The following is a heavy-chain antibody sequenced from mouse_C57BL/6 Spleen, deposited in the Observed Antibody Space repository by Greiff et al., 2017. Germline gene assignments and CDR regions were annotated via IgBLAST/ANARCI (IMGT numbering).Heavy chain of an antibody. CDR1: GYTFTSYW. CDR2: IYPGSGST. CDR3: ARGEDYDYDGGFAD. J-gene: IGHJ3*01. D-gene: IGHD2-4*01. Sequence: QVQLQQPGAELVKPGASVKMSCKASGYTFTSYWITWVKQRPGQGLEWIGDIYPGSGSTNYNEKFKSKATLTVDTSSSTAYMQLSSLTSEDSAVYYCARGEDYDYDGGFADWGQGTLVTVSA. V-gene: IGHV1-55*01.